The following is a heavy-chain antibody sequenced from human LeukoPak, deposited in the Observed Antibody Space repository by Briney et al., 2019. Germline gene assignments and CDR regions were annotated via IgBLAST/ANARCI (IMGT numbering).Heavy chain of an antibody. CDR3: ARGRRDSEYVGGVGY. V-gene: IGHV3-7*03. Sequence: GGSLRLSCEASGFTFSNYWMSWVRQAPGKGLEWLATIKEDGSVKYYVDSVKGRFTISRDNAKNLLFLQMNSLRAEDTAVYSCARGRRDSEYVGGVGYWGQGILVTVSS. D-gene: IGHD3-16*01. CDR2: IKEDGSVK. CDR1: GFTFSNYW. J-gene: IGHJ4*02.